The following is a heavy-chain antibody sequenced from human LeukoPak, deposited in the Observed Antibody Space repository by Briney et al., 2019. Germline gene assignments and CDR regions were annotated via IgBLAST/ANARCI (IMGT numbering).Heavy chain of an antibody. CDR1: GGTFSSYA. Sequence: GASVKVSCKASGGTFSSYAISWVRQAPGQGLEWMGGIIPIFGTANYAQKFQGRVTITADESTSTAYMELSSLRSEDTAVYYCARDTVAVAGNGWFDPWGQGTLVTVSS. D-gene: IGHD6-19*01. J-gene: IGHJ5*02. CDR2: IIPIFGTA. CDR3: ARDTVAVAGNGWFDP. V-gene: IGHV1-69*13.